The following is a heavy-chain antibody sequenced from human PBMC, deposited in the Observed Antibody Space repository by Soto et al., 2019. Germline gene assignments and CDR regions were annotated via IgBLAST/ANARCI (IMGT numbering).Heavy chain of an antibody. J-gene: IGHJ6*02. CDR1: GFTFSSYA. CDR3: ARDFVECTNGVCPRGYYYYGIDV. CDR2: ISYDGSNK. D-gene: IGHD2-8*01. Sequence: PGGSLRLSCAASGFTFSSYAMHWVRQAPGKGLEWVAVISYDGSNKYYADSVKGRFTISRDNSKNTLYLQMNSLRAEDTAVYYCARDFVECTNGVCPRGYYYYGIDVWGHGTTVTVSS. V-gene: IGHV3-30-3*01.